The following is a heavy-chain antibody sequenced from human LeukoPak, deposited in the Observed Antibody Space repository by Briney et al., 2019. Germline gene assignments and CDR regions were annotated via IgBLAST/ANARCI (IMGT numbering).Heavy chain of an antibody. J-gene: IGHJ4*02. Sequence: SETLSLTCAVSGYSISSGYYWGWIRQPPGKGLEWIGSIYHSGSTYYNPSLKSRVTISVDTSKNQFSLKLSSVTAADTAVYYCARPSRYYYGSGSYITKYYFDYWGQGTLVTVSS. CDR2: IYHSGST. D-gene: IGHD3-10*01. CDR3: ARPSRYYYGSGSYITKYYFDY. V-gene: IGHV4-38-2*01. CDR1: GYSISSGYY.